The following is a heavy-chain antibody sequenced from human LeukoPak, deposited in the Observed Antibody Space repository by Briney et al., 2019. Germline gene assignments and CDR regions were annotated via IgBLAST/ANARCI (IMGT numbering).Heavy chain of an antibody. J-gene: IGHJ5*02. CDR1: GYRFTSYW. D-gene: IGHD3-22*01. V-gene: IGHV5-51*01. CDR3: ARQGDYDSSGYYPNWFDP. CDR2: IYPGDSDT. Sequence: GESLKISCKGSGYRFTSYWIGWVRQMPGKGLEWMGIIYPGDSDTRYSPSFQGQVTISADKSISTAYLQWSSLKASDTAMYYCARQGDYDSSGYYPNWFDPWGQGTRVTVSS.